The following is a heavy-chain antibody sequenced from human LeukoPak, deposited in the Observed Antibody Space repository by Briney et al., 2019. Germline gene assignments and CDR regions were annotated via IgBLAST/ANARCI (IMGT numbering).Heavy chain of an antibody. D-gene: IGHD2-21*02. CDR1: GGSISSYY. V-gene: IGHV4-59*08. Sequence: PSETLSLTCTVSGGSISSYYWSWIRQPPGKGLEWIGYIYYSGSTNYNPSLKSRVTISVDTSKNQFSLKLSSVTAADTAVYYCARTAFPLASAWRAYCGGDCYSYWYFDLWGRGTLVTVSS. J-gene: IGHJ2*01. CDR2: IYYSGST. CDR3: ARTAFPLASAWRAYCGGDCYSYWYFDL.